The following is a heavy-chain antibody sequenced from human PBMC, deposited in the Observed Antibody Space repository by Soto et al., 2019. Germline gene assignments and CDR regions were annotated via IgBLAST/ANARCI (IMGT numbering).Heavy chain of an antibody. J-gene: IGHJ4*02. CDR1: GYNFANHW. D-gene: IGHD3-9*01. CDR2: IYPGNSDT. CDR3: ARHVYYDVLKKNY. Sequence: ELQLVQSGAEVKKPGESLKISCKGSGYNFANHWIGWVRQMPGKGLEWMGIIYPGNSDTRYSPSFQGQVTISADTSISTAYLEWSSLKASDTAIYYCARHVYYDVLKKNYWGQGTLVTVSS. V-gene: IGHV5-51*01.